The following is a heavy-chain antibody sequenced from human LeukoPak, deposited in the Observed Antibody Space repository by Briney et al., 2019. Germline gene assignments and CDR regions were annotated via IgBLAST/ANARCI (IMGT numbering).Heavy chain of an antibody. CDR1: GGSLSSYY. J-gene: IGHJ4*02. D-gene: IGHD3-3*02. CDR3: ARDRPFLAFDY. Sequence: PSETLSLTCTVSGGSLSSYYWSWIRQPAGRGLEWIGRVYTSGSTNYIPSLKSRVTISVDTSKNQFSLKLSSVTAADTAVYYCARDRPFLAFDYWGQGTLVTVSS. CDR2: VYTSGST. V-gene: IGHV4-4*07.